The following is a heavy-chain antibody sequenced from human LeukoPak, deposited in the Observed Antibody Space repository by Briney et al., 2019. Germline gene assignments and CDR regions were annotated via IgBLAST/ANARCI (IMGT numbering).Heavy chain of an antibody. CDR1: GFTFSNYA. Sequence: KPGGSLTLSCAASGFTFSNYAMSWVRQARGKGLEWVSSISSSSGYKYYADSVKGRVTISRDNAKYTVYLQMTSLRAEDTAVFYCARAGHYYDSNGFPFSYYFDPGGQGTRVTVSS. V-gene: IGHV3-21*01. CDR3: ARAGHYYDSNGFPFSYYFDP. CDR2: ISSSSGYK. J-gene: IGHJ4*02. D-gene: IGHD3-22*01.